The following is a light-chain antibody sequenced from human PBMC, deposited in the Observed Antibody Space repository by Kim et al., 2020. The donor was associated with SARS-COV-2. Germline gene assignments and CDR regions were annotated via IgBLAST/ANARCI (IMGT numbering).Light chain of an antibody. J-gene: IGKJ4*01. Sequence: EIVLTQSPATLSLSPGERATLSCRASQSLSSSYLAWYQQKPGQPPRLLIYDASSRATGITDRFSGRGSWTDFTPTISRLEPEDFAVYFCQQYGSSPLTFGGGTKVEIK. V-gene: IGKV3-20*01. CDR2: DAS. CDR3: QQYGSSPLT. CDR1: QSLSSSY.